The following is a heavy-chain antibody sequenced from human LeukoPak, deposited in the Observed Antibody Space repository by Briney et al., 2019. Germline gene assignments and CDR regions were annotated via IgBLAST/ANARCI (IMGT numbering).Heavy chain of an antibody. Sequence: GGSLRLSCAASGFTFSTYAMHWVRQAPGKGLEWVSAVSGSGGDTYHADSVTGRFTISRDNSKNTLYVLLNSLRAEDTAVYYCATTLNTGFFQSWGRGTLVTVSS. CDR2: VSGSGGDT. V-gene: IGHV3-23*01. CDR1: GFTFSTYA. CDR3: ATTLNTGFFQS. D-gene: IGHD5-18*01. J-gene: IGHJ5*02.